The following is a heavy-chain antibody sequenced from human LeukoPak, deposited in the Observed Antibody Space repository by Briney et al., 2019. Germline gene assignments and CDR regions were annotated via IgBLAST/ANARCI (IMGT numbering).Heavy chain of an antibody. V-gene: IGHV4-59*08. Sequence: SETLSLTCTVSGGSISSYYWSWIRQPPGKGLEWIGYTYYSGSTNYNPSLKSRVTISVDTSKNQFSLKLSSVTAADTAVYYCARLRVDYYGMDVWGQGTTVTVSS. CDR3: ARLRVDYYGMDV. CDR2: TYYSGST. J-gene: IGHJ6*02. D-gene: IGHD5-12*01. CDR1: GGSISSYY.